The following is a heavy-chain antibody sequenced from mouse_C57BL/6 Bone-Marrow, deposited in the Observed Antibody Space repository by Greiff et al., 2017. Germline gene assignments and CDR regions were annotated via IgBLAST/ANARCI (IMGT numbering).Heavy chain of an antibody. CDR3: ARWYYSNRFDY. J-gene: IGHJ2*01. V-gene: IGHV1-7*01. CDR1: GYTFTSYW. D-gene: IGHD2-5*01. CDR2: ITPSSGYT. Sequence: QVQLQQSGAELAKPGASVKLSCKASGYTFTSYWMHWVKQRPGQGLAWIGYITPSSGYTKYNQKFKDKATLTADKSSSTAYMQLSSLTYEDSAVYDCARWYYSNRFDYGGQGTTLTVSS.